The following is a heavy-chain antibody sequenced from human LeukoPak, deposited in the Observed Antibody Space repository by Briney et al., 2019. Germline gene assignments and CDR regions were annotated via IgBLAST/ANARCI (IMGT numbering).Heavy chain of an antibody. CDR2: IKHIGPTT. V-gene: IGHV3-11*04. CDR1: GFTFNDYY. J-gene: IGHJ6*03. Sequence: GGSLRLSCAACGFTFNDYYMTWIRQAPGKGLEWVSTIKHIGPTTYYADSVKGRFTISRDNAKNSLFLQMSSLRADDTAIYYCARAGELRYMDVWGKGTAVTVSS. D-gene: IGHD3-16*01. CDR3: ARAGELRYMDV.